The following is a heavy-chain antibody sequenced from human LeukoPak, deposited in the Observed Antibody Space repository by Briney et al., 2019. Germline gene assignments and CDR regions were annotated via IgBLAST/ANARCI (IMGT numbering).Heavy chain of an antibody. CDR2: INHSGST. CDR3: ARAPPYSSSWTDASFDY. J-gene: IGHJ4*02. CDR1: GGSFSGYY. D-gene: IGHD6-13*01. Sequence: PSETLSLTWAVYGGSFSGYYWSWIRQPPGKGLEWIGEINHSGSTNYNPSLKSRVTISVDTSKNQFSLKLSSVTAADTAVYYCARAPPYSSSWTDASFDYWGQGTLVTVSS. V-gene: IGHV4-34*01.